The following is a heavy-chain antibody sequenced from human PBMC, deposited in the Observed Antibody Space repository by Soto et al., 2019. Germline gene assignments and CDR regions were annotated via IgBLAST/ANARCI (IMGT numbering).Heavy chain of an antibody. CDR3: AREGDSSGYYNYFDY. CDR1: GGSISSYY. D-gene: IGHD3-22*01. V-gene: IGHV4-59*01. J-gene: IGHJ4*02. Sequence: SETLSLTCTVSGGSISSYYWSWIRQPPGKGLEWIGYIYYSGSTNYNPSLKSRVTISVDTSKNQFSLKLSSVTAADTAAYYCAREGDSSGYYNYFDYWGQGTLVTVSS. CDR2: IYYSGST.